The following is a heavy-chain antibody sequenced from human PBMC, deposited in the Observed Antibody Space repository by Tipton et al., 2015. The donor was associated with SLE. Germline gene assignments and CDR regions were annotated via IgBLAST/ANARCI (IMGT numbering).Heavy chain of an antibody. D-gene: IGHD3-22*01. CDR1: GGSISNYY. V-gene: IGHV4-4*08. CDR2: IYHSGYT. J-gene: IGHJ4*02. Sequence: TLSLTCSVSGGSISNYYWSWIRQPPGKGLEWIGYIYHSGYTKYNPSLKSRVTISVDTSKNQFSLKLSSVIAADTAVYYCARVGGVYVSSGYYDYWGQGTLVTVSS. CDR3: ARVGGVYVSSGYYDY.